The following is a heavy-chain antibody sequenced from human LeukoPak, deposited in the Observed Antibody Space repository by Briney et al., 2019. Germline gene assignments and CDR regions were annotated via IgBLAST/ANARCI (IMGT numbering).Heavy chain of an antibody. CDR3: ARTVYSNYDHIDY. V-gene: IGHV1-18*01. CDR2: ISAYNGNT. CDR1: GYTFTSYG. J-gene: IGHJ4*02. Sequence: ASVKVSCKASGYTFTSYGISWVRQAPGQGLEWMGWISAYNGNTNDAQKLQGRVTMTTDTSTSTAYMELRSLRSDVTAVYYWARTVYSNYDHIDYWGQGTLVTVSS. D-gene: IGHD4-11*01.